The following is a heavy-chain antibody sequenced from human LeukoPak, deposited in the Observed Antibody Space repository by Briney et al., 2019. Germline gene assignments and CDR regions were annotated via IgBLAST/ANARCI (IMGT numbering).Heavy chain of an antibody. D-gene: IGHD3-3*02. J-gene: IGHJ2*01. CDR1: GGSISSYY. V-gene: IGHV4-59*01. CDR3: ARDLSPIWYFDL. Sequence: SEXLSLTCTVSGGSISSYYWSWLRQPPGKGLERIGYIYYSGSTNYNPSLKSRVTISVDTSKNQFSLKLSSVTAADTAVYYCARDLSPIWYFDLWGRGTLVTVSS. CDR2: IYYSGST.